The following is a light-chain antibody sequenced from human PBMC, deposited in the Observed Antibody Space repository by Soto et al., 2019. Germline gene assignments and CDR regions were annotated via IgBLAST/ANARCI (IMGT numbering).Light chain of an antibody. CDR1: KNDIGVYDF. CDR2: EVV. J-gene: IGLJ1*01. CDR3: KSYAGSNTYV. Sequence: QSALTQPPSASGSPGKSVTISCTGTKNDIGVYDFVSWYQHHPGKAPRLIIYEVVQRPSGVPDRFSGSKSGNTDSLTVSGIQAADEGDYFCKSYAGSNTYVFGSGTKLTVL. V-gene: IGLV2-8*01.